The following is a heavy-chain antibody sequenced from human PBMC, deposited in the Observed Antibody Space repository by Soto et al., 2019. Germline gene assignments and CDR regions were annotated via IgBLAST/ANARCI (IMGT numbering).Heavy chain of an antibody. CDR1: GYSFTSYW. J-gene: IGHJ3*02. Sequence: PGESLKISCKGSGYSFTSYWISWVRQMPGKGLEWMGRIDPSDSYTNYSPSFQGHVTISADKSISTAYLQRSSLKASDTAMYYCATSGIAVAPGAFDIWGQGTMVTVSS. CDR3: ATSGIAVAPGAFDI. D-gene: IGHD6-19*01. V-gene: IGHV5-10-1*01. CDR2: IDPSDSYT.